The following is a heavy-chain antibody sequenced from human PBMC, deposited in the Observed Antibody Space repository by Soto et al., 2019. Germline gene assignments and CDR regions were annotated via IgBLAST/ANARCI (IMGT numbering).Heavy chain of an antibody. CDR1: GFSFSSYD. V-gene: IGHV3-64*01. D-gene: IGHD3-3*01. Sequence: EEQLVQSGGGLVQPGGSLRLSCAASGFSFSSYDLFWVRPAPGKGLEYVSAVSRKGINTYYANSVKGRFTISRDNSTNISYLQVWTLRAEDMAVYYCAITYYDFGVWCKGTTVIVSS. CDR2: VSRKGINT. CDR3: AITYYDFGV. J-gene: IGHJ6*04.